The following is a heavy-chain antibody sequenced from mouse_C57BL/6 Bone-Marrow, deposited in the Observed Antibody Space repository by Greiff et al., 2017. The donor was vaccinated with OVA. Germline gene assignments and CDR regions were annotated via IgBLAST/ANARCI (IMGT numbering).Heavy chain of an antibody. V-gene: IGHV1-50*01. CDR1: GYTFTSYW. CDR3: ASAAQALYYFDY. CDR2: IDPSDSYT. Sequence: QVQLQQPGAELVKPGASVKLSCKASGYTFTSYWMQWVKQRPGQGLEWIGEIDPSDSYTTYNQKFKGKATVTVDTSSSTAYMHLSILTAEYSAVYYCASAAQALYYFDYWGQGTTLTVSS. D-gene: IGHD3-2*02. J-gene: IGHJ2*01.